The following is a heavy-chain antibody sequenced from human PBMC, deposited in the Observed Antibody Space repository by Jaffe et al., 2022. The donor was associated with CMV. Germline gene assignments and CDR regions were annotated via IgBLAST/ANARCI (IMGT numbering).Heavy chain of an antibody. CDR3: TTDLVYIVLMVYAI. J-gene: IGHJ4*02. CDR2: IKSKADGGTA. V-gene: IGHV3-15*01. D-gene: IGHD2-8*01. CDR1: GFTFSNAW. Sequence: EVQLVESGGGLVKPGGSLRLSCAASGFTFSNAWMSWVRQAPGKGLEWVGRIKSKADGGTADYAAPVKGRFTISRDDSKNTLYLQMNSLKTEDTAVYYCTTDLVYIVLMVYAIWGQGTLVTVSS.